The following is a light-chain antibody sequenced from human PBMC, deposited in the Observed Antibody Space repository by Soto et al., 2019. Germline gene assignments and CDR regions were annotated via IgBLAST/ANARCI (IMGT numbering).Light chain of an antibody. CDR3: QQYNNWPPAIT. J-gene: IGKJ5*01. CDR2: GTS. V-gene: IGKV3-15*01. CDR1: QSVRYN. Sequence: EVELTQSPATLSVSPGERATLSCRASQSVRYNLAWYQQKPGQAPRLLISGTSARASGVPARFSGSGSGTEFTLTISSLQSEDFAVYYCQQYNNWPPAITFGQGTRLEIK.